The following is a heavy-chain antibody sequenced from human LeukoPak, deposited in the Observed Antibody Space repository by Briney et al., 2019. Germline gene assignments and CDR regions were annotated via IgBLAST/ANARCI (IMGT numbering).Heavy chain of an antibody. J-gene: IGHJ5*02. CDR3: ARGYCSSTTCVGGFDP. Sequence: GASVKVSCKASGGSFSSYTFSWVRQAPGQGLEWMGGIIPIFGSAKYAQKFQGRVTMTADESTSTTYMELSSLRSEDTAVYYCARGYCSSTTCVGGFDPWGQGTLVTVSS. CDR2: IIPIFGSA. D-gene: IGHD2-2*01. V-gene: IGHV1-69*13. CDR1: GGSFSSYT.